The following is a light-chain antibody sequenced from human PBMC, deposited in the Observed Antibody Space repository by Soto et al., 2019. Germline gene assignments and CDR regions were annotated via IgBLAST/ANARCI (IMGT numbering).Light chain of an antibody. V-gene: IGKV1-9*01. Sequence: DLQMIQSPCKLSASGGGIVIISCRASQSISSYLAWYQQKPGKAPKLLIYAASTLQSGVPSRFSGSGSGTDFTLTISSLQPADSATYSCQQLNSYPRTFGQGKDWRL. CDR3: QQLNSYPRT. J-gene: IGKJ5*01. CDR2: AAS. CDR1: QSISSY.